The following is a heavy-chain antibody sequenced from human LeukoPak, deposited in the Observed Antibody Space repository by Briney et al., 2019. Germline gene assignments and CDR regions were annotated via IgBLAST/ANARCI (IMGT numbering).Heavy chain of an antibody. CDR3: TSPIFSSIPSRPVDY. J-gene: IGHJ4*02. D-gene: IGHD3-3*01. Sequence: GGSLRLSCAASGFILNASAIYWVRQASGKGLGWVGRIRSKDHAYATSYAASLKGRFTISRDDSKNMAYLQMNSLKIEDTAVYYCTSPIFSSIPSRPVDYWGQGTLVTVSS. CDR2: IRSKDHAYAT. CDR1: GFILNASA. V-gene: IGHV3-73*01.